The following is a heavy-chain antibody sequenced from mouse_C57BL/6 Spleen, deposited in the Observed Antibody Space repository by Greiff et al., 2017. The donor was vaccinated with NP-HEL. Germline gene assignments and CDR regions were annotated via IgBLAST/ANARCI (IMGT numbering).Heavy chain of an antibody. J-gene: IGHJ3*01. CDR3: TRGRGTGAWFAY. CDR1: GFTFSSYA. V-gene: IGHV5S21*01. CDR2: ISSGGDYI. D-gene: IGHD3-1*01. Sequence: EVMLVESGEGLVKPGGSLKLSCAASGFTFSSYAMSWVRQTPEKRLEWVAYISSGGDYIYYADTVKGRFAISRDNARNTLYLKMSSLKSEDTAMYYWTRGRGTGAWFAYWGQGTLVTVSA.